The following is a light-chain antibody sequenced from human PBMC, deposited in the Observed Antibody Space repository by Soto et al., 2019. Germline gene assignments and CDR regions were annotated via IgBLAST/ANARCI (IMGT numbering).Light chain of an antibody. V-gene: IGLV1-40*01. CDR2: GNS. Sequence: QSVLTQPPSVSGAPGQRVTISCTGSSSNIGAGYDVHWYQQLPGTAPKLLIYGNSNRLSGVPDRFSGSKSGTSASLAITGLQAEDEADYYCQSYDSSLSGFGGGTKLTVL. CDR3: QSYDSSLSG. J-gene: IGLJ2*01. CDR1: SSNIGAGYD.